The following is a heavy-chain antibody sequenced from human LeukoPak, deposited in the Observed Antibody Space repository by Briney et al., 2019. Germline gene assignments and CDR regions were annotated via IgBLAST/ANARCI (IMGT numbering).Heavy chain of an antibody. J-gene: IGHJ4*02. CDR2: ISYDGSNK. CDR1: GFTFSSYG. CDR3: ARARYSSSWLDY. Sequence: GRSLRLSCAASGFTFSSYGMHWVRQAPGKGLEWVAVISYDGSNKYYADSVKGRFTISRDNSKNTLYLQMNSLRAEDTAVYYCARARYSSSWLDYWGQGTLVTVSS. D-gene: IGHD6-13*01. V-gene: IGHV3-30*03.